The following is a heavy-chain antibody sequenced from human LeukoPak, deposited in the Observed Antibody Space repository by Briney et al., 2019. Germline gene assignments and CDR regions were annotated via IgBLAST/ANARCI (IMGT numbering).Heavy chain of an antibody. CDR3: ARGCRSTCSYGLDY. V-gene: IGHV1-18*01. CDR1: GFTFRIYG. D-gene: IGHD2-2*01. J-gene: IGHJ4*02. CDR2: ISAYTGDT. Sequence: ASVKVSCKTSGFTFRIYGFTWVRQAAGQGLEWMGWISAYTGDTKSAQKFQGRITMTTDTTTSTAYMEMRSLRSDDTAVYYCARGCRSTCSYGLDYWGQGTLVTVSS.